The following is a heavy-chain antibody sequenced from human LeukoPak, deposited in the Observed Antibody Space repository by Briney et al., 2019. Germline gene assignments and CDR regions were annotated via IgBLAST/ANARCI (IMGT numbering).Heavy chain of an antibody. Sequence: SETLSLTCTVSGGSISSYYWSWIRQPPGKGLEWLGYIYYSGSTNYNPSLKSRVTISVDTSKNQFSLKLSSVTAADTAVYYCARRGFSSGWQYYFDYWGQGTLVTVSS. CDR2: IYYSGST. CDR1: GGSISSYY. D-gene: IGHD6-19*01. CDR3: ARRGFSSGWQYYFDY. V-gene: IGHV4-59*08. J-gene: IGHJ4*02.